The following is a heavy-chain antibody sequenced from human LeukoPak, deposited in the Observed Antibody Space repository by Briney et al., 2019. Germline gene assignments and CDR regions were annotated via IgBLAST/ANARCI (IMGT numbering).Heavy chain of an antibody. V-gene: IGHV3-74*01. CDR3: GRRLAVAGALDY. CDR1: GFTFSSYW. D-gene: IGHD6-19*01. J-gene: IGHJ4*02. Sequence: GSLRLSCAASGFTFSSYWMHWVRQAPGKGLVWVSRINSDGSSTNYADSVKGRFTISRDNAKNTLYLQMNSLSAEDTAVYYCGRRLAVAGALDYWGQGTLVTVSS. CDR2: INSDGSST.